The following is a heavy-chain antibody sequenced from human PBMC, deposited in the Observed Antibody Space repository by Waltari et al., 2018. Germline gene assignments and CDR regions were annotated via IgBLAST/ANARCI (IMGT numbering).Heavy chain of an antibody. CDR2: INPSGGST. CDR3: ARDRRRGYSYGRDAFDI. V-gene: IGHV1-46*01. Sequence: QVQLVQSGAEVKKPGASVKVSCKASGYTFTSYYMHWVRQAPGQGLEWMGIINPSGGSTSYAQKFQGRVTMTRDTSTSTVYMELSSPRSEDTAVYYCARDRRRGYSYGRDAFDIWGQGTMVTVSS. D-gene: IGHD5-18*01. J-gene: IGHJ3*02. CDR1: GYTFTSYY.